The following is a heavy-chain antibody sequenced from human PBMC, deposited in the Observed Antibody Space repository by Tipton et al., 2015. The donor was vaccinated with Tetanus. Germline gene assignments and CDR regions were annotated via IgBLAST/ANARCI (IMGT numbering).Heavy chain of an antibody. CDR1: GFTFSSYG. Sequence: SLRLSCAASGFTFSSYGMSWVRQAPAKGLEWVSGISGSGDSTCYADSVKGRFTISRDNSKLYLQMNSLRAEDRAVYYCAKSRASSHYRGAFEIWGQGTMVTVSS. CDR2: ISGSGDST. J-gene: IGHJ3*02. D-gene: IGHD3-10*01. CDR3: AKSRASSHYRGAFEI. V-gene: IGHV3-23*01.